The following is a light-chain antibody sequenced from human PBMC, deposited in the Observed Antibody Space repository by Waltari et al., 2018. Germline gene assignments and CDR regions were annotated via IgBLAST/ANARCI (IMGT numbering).Light chain of an antibody. Sequence: QSALTQPASVSGSPGQSITLSCTGTSSHVGGYNYFPGYQQHPGKAPKLMIYDVSNRPSGVSNRFSGSKSGNTASLTISGLQAEDEADYYCSSYTSSSTSVVFGGGTKLTVL. CDR2: DVS. J-gene: IGLJ2*01. V-gene: IGLV2-14*03. CDR3: SSYTSSSTSVV. CDR1: SSHVGGYNY.